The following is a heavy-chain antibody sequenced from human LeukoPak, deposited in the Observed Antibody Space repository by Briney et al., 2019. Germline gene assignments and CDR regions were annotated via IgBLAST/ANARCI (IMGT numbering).Heavy chain of an antibody. CDR3: ARDGIMITFGGVKDFDY. J-gene: IGHJ4*02. V-gene: IGHV4-39*07. Sequence: SETLSLTCTVSGGSISSSSYYWGWIRQPPGKGLEWIGSIYYSGSTYYNPSLKSRVTISVDTSKNQFSLKLSSVTAADTAVYYCARDGIMITFGGVKDFDYWGQGTLVTVSS. D-gene: IGHD3-16*01. CDR2: IYYSGST. CDR1: GGSISSSSYY.